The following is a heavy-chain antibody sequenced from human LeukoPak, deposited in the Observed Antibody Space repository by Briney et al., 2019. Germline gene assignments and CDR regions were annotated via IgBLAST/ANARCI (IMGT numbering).Heavy chain of an antibody. V-gene: IGHV1-46*01. CDR2: INPSGGST. J-gene: IGHJ1*01. Sequence: GASVKVSCKASGYTFTSYYMHWVRQAPGQGLEWMGIINPSGGSTSYAQKFQGRVTMTRDTSTSTVYMELSSLRSEDTAVYYCARVQYSSGWYPPTTGGFQHWGQGTLVTVSS. CDR3: ARVQYSSGWYPPTTGGFQH. CDR1: GYTFTSYY. D-gene: IGHD6-19*01.